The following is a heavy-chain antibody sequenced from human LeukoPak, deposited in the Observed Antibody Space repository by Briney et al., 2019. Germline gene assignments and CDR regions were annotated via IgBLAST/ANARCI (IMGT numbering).Heavy chain of an antibody. CDR3: ARGGAYSNVDY. J-gene: IGHJ4*02. D-gene: IGHD4-11*01. CDR2: IIPIFGTA. V-gene: IGHV1-69*13. Sequence: ASVKVSCKALGYTFTGNYLHWVRQAPGQGLEWMGGIIPIFGTANYAQKFQGRVTITADESTSIAYMELSSLRSEDTAVYYCARGGAYSNVDYWGQGTLVTVSS. CDR1: GYTFTGNY.